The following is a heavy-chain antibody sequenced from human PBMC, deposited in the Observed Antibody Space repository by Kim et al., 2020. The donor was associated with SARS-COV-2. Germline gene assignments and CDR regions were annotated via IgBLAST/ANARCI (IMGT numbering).Heavy chain of an antibody. D-gene: IGHD3-3*01. Sequence: SETLSLTCTVSGGSISSYNWWWLGHQPREELQGWRGVIYSSGSTNYNPSLKRRVTIAVDKSKKQFSLMRTSVTAEDTAVYYCIEAAGEWVLKYYYCMDV. CDR2: IYSSGST. V-gene: IGHV4-4*02. CDR3: IEAAGEWVLKYYYCMDV. CDR1: GGSISSYNW. J-gene: IGHJ6*03.